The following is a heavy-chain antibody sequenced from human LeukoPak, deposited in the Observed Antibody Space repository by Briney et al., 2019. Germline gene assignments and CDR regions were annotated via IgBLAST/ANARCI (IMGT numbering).Heavy chain of an antibody. V-gene: IGHV3-33*06. J-gene: IGHJ4*02. CDR3: AKDCSGGSCYDY. Sequence: GGSLRLSCAGSGFTFSTYVMHWVRQVPGKGLEWVARISHDGNTKFYADSVKGRFTISRDNSKNTMYLQMNSLRAEDTAVYYCAKDCSGGSCYDYWGQGTLVTVSS. CDR1: GFTFSTYV. D-gene: IGHD2-15*01. CDR2: ISHDGNTK.